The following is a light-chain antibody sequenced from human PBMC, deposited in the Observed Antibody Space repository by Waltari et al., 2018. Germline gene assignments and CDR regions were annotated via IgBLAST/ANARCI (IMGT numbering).Light chain of an antibody. V-gene: IGKV1-39*01. CDR1: QTISNY. CDR3: QQSYSAPLT. CDR2: GAS. Sequence: DIQMTQSPSSLSASVGDRVTVTCRASQTISNYLNWYQQRPGKAPKLLVYGASSSQSGVPSRFSGRGSGTDFTLTISSLQPEDFATYYCQQSYSAPLTFGGGTKVEIE. J-gene: IGKJ4*01.